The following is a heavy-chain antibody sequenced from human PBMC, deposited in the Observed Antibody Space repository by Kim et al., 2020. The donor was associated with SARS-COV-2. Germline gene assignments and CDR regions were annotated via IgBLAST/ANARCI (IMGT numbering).Heavy chain of an antibody. J-gene: IGHJ4*02. V-gene: IGHV4-59*13. D-gene: IGHD6-6*01. CDR1: GGSISSYY. CDR2: IYYSGST. Sequence: SETLSLTCTVSGGSISSYYWSWIRQPPGKGLEWIGYIYYSGSTNYNPSLKSRVTISVDTSKNQFSLKLSSVTAADTAVYYCARGGIAARTVSLSFDYWGQGTLVTVSS. CDR3: ARGGIAARTVSLSFDY.